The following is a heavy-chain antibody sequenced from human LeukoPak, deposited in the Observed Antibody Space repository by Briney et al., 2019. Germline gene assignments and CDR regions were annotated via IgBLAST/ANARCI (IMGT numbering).Heavy chain of an antibody. CDR3: ATGQWLAPFDY. J-gene: IGHJ4*02. CDR1: GYTFTNYG. Sequence: SVKVSCKASGYTFTNYGVSWVRQAPGQGLEWMGWISGDNGYTNYAQKFQFRVTMTTDTSTSTAYMELRSLRSDDTAVYYCATGQWLAPFDYWGQGTLVTVSS. CDR2: ISGDNGYT. V-gene: IGHV1-18*01. D-gene: IGHD6-19*01.